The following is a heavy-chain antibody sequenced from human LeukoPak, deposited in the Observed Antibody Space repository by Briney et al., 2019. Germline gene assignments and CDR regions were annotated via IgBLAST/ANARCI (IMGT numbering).Heavy chain of an antibody. D-gene: IGHD3-22*01. V-gene: IGHV4-34*01. CDR2: INHSGST. Sequence: SETLSLTCAVYGGSLSGYYWSWIRQPPGKGLEWIGEINHSGSTNYNPSLKSRVTISVDTSKKQFSLKLSSVTAADTAVYYCVTYYFDSSGPKKNYWGQGTLVTVSS. J-gene: IGHJ4*02. CDR1: GGSLSGYY. CDR3: VTYYFDSSGPKKNY.